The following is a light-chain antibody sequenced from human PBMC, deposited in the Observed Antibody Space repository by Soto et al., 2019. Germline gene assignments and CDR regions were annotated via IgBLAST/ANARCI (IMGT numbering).Light chain of an antibody. Sequence: DIQMTQSPSSLSASVGDRVTVTCRASQGISNFLAWYQQKPGKVPKVLIYGASTLQSGVASRFSGSGFGTEFTLTIRSLQPEDVATYYCQKYSSAPFTFGPGTKVDIK. CDR1: QGISNF. CDR2: GAS. V-gene: IGKV1-27*01. J-gene: IGKJ3*01. CDR3: QKYSSAPFT.